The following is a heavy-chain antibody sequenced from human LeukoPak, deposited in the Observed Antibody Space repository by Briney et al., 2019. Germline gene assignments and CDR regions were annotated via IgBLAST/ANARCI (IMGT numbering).Heavy chain of an antibody. D-gene: IGHD1-1*01. CDR1: EFTFTTYY. V-gene: IGHV3-33*01. CDR3: ARDKKTNSFED. Sequence: GASLKLSCTASEFTFTTYYMHGVRQAPGQGLEWVAFIYYDGSNTYYADYVKGRFTISRDISKNTLYLQMDSLRAEDTAIYYCARDKKTNSFEDWGQGTLVTVSS. CDR2: IYYDGSNT. J-gene: IGHJ4*02.